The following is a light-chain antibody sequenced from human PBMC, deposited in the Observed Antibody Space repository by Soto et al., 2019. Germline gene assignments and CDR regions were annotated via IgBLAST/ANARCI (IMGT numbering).Light chain of an antibody. V-gene: IGKV3D-20*02. J-gene: IGKJ5*01. Sequence: VVLTQSPATLSLSPGERATLSCRASQSVSSSYLAWYQQKPGQAPRLLIYDASNRATGIPARFSGSGSGTDFTLTISSLEPEDFAVYYCQQRSNWITFGQGTRLEIK. CDR1: QSVSSSY. CDR3: QQRSNWIT. CDR2: DAS.